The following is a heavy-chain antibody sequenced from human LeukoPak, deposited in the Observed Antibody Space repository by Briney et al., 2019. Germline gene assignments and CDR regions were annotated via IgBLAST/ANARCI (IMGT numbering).Heavy chain of an antibody. D-gene: IGHD3-9*01. CDR1: GGSISSYY. V-gene: IGHV4-59*08. J-gene: IGHJ6*02. CDR3: ARQNYYDILTGYQYGMDV. Sequence: PSETLSLTCTVSGGSISSYYWSWIRQPPGKGLEWLGYIYYSGSTNYNPSLKSRVTISVDTSKNQFSLKLSSVTAADTAVYYCARQNYYDILTGYQYGMDVWGQGTTVTVSS. CDR2: IYYSGST.